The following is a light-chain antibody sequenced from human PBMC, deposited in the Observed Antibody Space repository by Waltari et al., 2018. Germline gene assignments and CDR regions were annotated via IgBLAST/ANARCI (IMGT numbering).Light chain of an antibody. CDR2: QAS. V-gene: IGKV1-5*03. J-gene: IGKJ4*01. CDR1: NSISSW. Sequence: EIQMTQSPSTLSASVGDRVTITCRTDNSISSWLAWYQQKPGKAPKRLIYQASTLASGVPSRFRGSGSRTEFALTISSLQPDDVGTYFCQQYNGYPLTFGGGTKLEIK. CDR3: QQYNGYPLT.